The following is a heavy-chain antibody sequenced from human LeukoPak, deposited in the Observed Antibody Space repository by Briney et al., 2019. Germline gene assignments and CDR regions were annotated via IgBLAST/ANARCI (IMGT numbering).Heavy chain of an antibody. CDR2: INSDASST. Sequence: GPSLRLSCAASGLTFSSYWMHWVRQLPGKGLVLGARINSDASSTTYADSVKGRFTISRDNARNSLYLQMNSLRAEDTAIYYCARAEALKFSDFDYWGQGTLVTVSS. D-gene: IGHD1-26*01. J-gene: IGHJ4*02. CDR1: GLTFSSYW. V-gene: IGHV3-74*01. CDR3: ARAEALKFSDFDY.